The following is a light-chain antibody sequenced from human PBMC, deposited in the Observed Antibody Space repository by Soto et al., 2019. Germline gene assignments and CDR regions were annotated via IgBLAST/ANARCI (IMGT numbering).Light chain of an antibody. Sequence: DIQMTQSPTSLAASVGDRVTISCQASQDLTNFLNWYQQKPGEAPKLLIYDTTTLEEGVPSRFSGGGSGTDFTFTINGLQPEDAAIYSCQQYVNLPYTFGQGPKLEIK. CDR3: QQYVNLPYT. V-gene: IGKV1-33*01. CDR2: DTT. CDR1: QDLTNF. J-gene: IGKJ2*01.